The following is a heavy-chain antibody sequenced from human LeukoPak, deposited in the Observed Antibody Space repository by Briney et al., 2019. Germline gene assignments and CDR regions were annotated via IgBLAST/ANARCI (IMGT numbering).Heavy chain of an antibody. CDR2: IYYSGST. CDR3: ARAPNGDYFNWFDP. V-gene: IGHV4-59*01. J-gene: IGHJ5*02. Sequence: SETLSLTCTASGGSISSYYWSWIRQPPGKGLEWIGYIYYSGSTNYNPSLKSRVTISVDTSKNQFSLKLSSVTAADTAVYYCARAPNGDYFNWFDPWDQGTLVTVSS. D-gene: IGHD4-17*01. CDR1: GGSISSYY.